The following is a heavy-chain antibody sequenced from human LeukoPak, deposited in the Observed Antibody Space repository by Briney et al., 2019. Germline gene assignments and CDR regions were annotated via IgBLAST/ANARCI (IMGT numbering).Heavy chain of an antibody. Sequence: GGSLRLSCAASGFTLSSYWMHWVRQAPGKGLVWVSRINSDGSSTSYADSVKGRFTISRDDAKNTLYLQMNSLRAEDTAVYYAASDYYDSKQDAFNIWGQGTMVTVFS. D-gene: IGHD3-22*01. CDR3: ASDYYDSKQDAFNI. CDR1: GFTLSSYW. CDR2: INSDGSST. V-gene: IGHV3-74*01. J-gene: IGHJ3*02.